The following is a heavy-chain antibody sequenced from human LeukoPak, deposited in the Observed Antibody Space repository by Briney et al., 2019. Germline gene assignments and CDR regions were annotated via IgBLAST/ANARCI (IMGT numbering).Heavy chain of an antibody. Sequence: GGSLRLSCAASGFTFSSYWMNWARQAPGKGLEWVASINHNGNVNYYVDSVKGRFTISRDNAKNSLYLQMNSLRAEDTALYYCARGYYYDSSGYYSLRYYYGMDVWGQGTTVTVS. CDR2: INHNGNVN. V-gene: IGHV3-7*03. CDR3: ARGYYYDSSGYYSLRYYYGMDV. J-gene: IGHJ6*02. D-gene: IGHD3-22*01. CDR1: GFTFSSYW.